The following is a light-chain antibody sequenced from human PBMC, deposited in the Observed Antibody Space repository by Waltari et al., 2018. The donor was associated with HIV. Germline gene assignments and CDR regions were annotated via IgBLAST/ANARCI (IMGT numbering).Light chain of an antibody. Sequence: ETVMTQSPATLSVSPGGRATLSCRASQNVFSDLAWYHQKPGQPPRLLIFGASKRATGVPARFSGSGSGTEFTLTITSLQTEDYGLYHCQQYKTWPLTFGQGTRVEIK. CDR3: QQYKTWPLT. CDR1: QNVFSD. J-gene: IGKJ1*01. V-gene: IGKV3-15*01. CDR2: GAS.